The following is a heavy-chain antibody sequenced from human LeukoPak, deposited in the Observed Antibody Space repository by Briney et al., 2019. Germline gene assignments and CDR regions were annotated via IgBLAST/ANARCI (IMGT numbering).Heavy chain of an antibody. CDR2: ISGSGGST. Sequence: GGSLRLSCAASRFTFSSYDMSWVRQAPGKGLEWVSAISGSGGSTYHADSVRGRFTISRDNSKNTLYLQMNSLRAEDAAVYFCAKAPVTSCRGAYCYPFDSWGQGTLVTVSS. CDR1: RFTFSSYD. D-gene: IGHD2-21*01. V-gene: IGHV3-23*01. CDR3: AKAPVTSCRGAYCYPFDS. J-gene: IGHJ4*02.